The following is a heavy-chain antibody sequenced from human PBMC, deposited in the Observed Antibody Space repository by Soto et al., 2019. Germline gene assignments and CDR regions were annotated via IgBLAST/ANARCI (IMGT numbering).Heavy chain of an antibody. Sequence: QVQLVQSGAEVKKPGSSVTVSCKASGGTFSSYTISWVRQAPGQGLEWMGGILPIFGTANYAQKFQGRVTITADESTRTAYMELSSLRSEDTAVYYCARGNHRWLQLWYFDLWGCGTLVTVSS. CDR2: ILPIFGTA. CDR1: GGTFSSYT. CDR3: ARGNHRWLQLWYFDL. J-gene: IGHJ2*01. D-gene: IGHD5-12*01. V-gene: IGHV1-69*12.